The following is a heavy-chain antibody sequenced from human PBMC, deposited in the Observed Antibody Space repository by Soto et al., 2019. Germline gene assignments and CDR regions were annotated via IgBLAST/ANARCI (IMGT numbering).Heavy chain of an antibody. Sequence: GGSLRLSCAASGFTFSSYSMNWVRQAPGKGLEWVSSISNSSSYIYYADSVKGRFTISRDNAKNSLYLQMNSLRAEDTAVYYCANSRDGYSFYYYYGMDVWGQGTTVTVSS. CDR1: GFTFSSYS. V-gene: IGHV3-21*01. D-gene: IGHD4-4*01. CDR3: ANSRDGYSFYYYYGMDV. J-gene: IGHJ6*02. CDR2: ISNSSSYI.